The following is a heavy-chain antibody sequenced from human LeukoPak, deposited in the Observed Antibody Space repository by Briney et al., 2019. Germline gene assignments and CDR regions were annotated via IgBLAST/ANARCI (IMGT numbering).Heavy chain of an antibody. V-gene: IGHV3-30*04. Sequence: GGSLRLSCVACCFIFENFAIHWVRQAPGKGLEWVSSVSFDGTNNFYADSVNGRLTVSRDNSKNTVYLNMNSLRPHDTALYFCARDRNVIGADFDSWGQGTLVTVSS. CDR2: VSFDGTNN. J-gene: IGHJ5*01. CDR3: ARDRNVIGADFDS. CDR1: CFIFENFA. D-gene: IGHD2/OR15-2a*01.